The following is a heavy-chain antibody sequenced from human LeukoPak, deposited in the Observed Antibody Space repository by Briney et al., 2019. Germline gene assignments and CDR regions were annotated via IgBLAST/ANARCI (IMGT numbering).Heavy chain of an antibody. CDR3: ARGLYDSSGYYYDY. V-gene: IGHV3-30-3*01. J-gene: IGHJ4*02. CDR1: GFTFSSYA. CDR2: ISYDGSNK. D-gene: IGHD3-22*01. Sequence: GRSLRLSCAASGFTFSSYAMHWVRQAPGKGLEWVAVISYDGSNKYYADSVKGRFTISRDNSKNTLYLQMNSLRAEDTAVYYCARGLYDSSGYYYDYWGQGTLVTVSS.